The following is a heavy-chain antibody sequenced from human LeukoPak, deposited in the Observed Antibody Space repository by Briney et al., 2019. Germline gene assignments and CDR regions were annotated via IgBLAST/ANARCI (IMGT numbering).Heavy chain of an antibody. D-gene: IGHD6-19*01. CDR3: ARAGSHFEYSSGWN. CDR2: ISSSSSYI. Sequence: PGGSLRLSCAASGFTVSSNYMSWVRQAPGKGLEWVSSISSSSSYIYYADSVKGRFTISRDNAKNSLYLQMNSLRAEDTAVYYCARAGSHFEYSSGWNWGQGTLVTVPS. J-gene: IGHJ4*02. CDR1: GFTVSSNY. V-gene: IGHV3-21*01.